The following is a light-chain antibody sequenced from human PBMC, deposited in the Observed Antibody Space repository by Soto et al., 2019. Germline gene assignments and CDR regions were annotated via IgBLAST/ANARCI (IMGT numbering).Light chain of an antibody. Sequence: QSVLTQPPSASGTPGQRVTISCSGSSSNIGSNYVYWYQQLPGTAPKLLIYSNNQRPSGVPDRFSGSKSGTSASLAISGLRYEDEADYYCAAWDDSLVVFGGGTKLTVL. J-gene: IGLJ2*01. CDR3: AAWDDSLVV. CDR1: SSNIGSNY. V-gene: IGLV1-47*02. CDR2: SNN.